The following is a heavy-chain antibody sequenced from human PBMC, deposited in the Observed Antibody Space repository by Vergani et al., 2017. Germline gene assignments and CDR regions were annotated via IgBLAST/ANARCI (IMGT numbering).Heavy chain of an antibody. CDR2: ISSSGSTI. V-gene: IGHV3-48*03. CDR3: ARWAPSGDPVVEDAVDI. J-gene: IGHJ3*02. D-gene: IGHD7-27*01. Sequence: EVQLVESGGGLVQPGGSLRLSCAASGFTFRNYEMNWVRQAPGKGLEWVSYISSSGSTIYYADSVKGRFTITRDNAKNSLYMQMNSLRVEDTAVYYCARWAPSGDPVVEDAVDIWGQGTMVSVSS. CDR1: GFTFRNYE.